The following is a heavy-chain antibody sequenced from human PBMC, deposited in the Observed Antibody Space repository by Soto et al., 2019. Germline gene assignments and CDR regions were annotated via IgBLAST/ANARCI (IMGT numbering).Heavy chain of an antibody. Sequence: GGSLRLSCAATGFTVSSRFMSWVRQAPGKGLEWMSVIYSDGSTYYADSVRGRFIISRDNSKSKLYLQMNSLRSEDTSVYYCARDPSDILPGSLLDYWGQGTLVTVSS. D-gene: IGHD3-9*01. CDR2: IYSDGST. V-gene: IGHV3-66*01. J-gene: IGHJ4*02. CDR1: GFTVSSRF. CDR3: ARDPSDILPGSLLDY.